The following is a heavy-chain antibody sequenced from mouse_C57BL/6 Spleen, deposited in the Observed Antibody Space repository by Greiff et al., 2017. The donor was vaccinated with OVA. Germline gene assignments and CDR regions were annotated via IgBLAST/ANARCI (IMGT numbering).Heavy chain of an antibody. CDR1: GFTFSDYG. J-gene: IGHJ4*01. D-gene: IGHD3-3*01. CDR3: ARRRDGYAMDY. V-gene: IGHV5-15*01. Sequence: EVKLMESGGGLVQPGGSLKLSCAASGFTFSDYGMAWVRQAPRKGPEWVAFISNLAYSIYYADTVTGRFTISRENAKNTLYLEMSSLRSEDTAMYYCARRRDGYAMDYWGQGTSVTVSS. CDR2: ISNLAYSI.